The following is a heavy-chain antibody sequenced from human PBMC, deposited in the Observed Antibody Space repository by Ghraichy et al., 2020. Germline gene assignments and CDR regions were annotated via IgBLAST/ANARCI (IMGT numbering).Heavy chain of an antibody. D-gene: IGHD6-19*01. Sequence: GESLNISCAASGFTFSSYAMSWVRQAPGKGLEWVSAISGSGGSTYYADSVKGRFTISRDNSKNTLYLQMNSLRAEDTAVYYCAKGRDSSGFGPSFDIWGQGTMVTVSS. CDR2: ISGSGGST. CDR1: GFTFSSYA. J-gene: IGHJ3*02. V-gene: IGHV3-23*01. CDR3: AKGRDSSGFGPSFDI.